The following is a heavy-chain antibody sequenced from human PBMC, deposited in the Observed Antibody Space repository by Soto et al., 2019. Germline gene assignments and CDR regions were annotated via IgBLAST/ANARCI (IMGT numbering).Heavy chain of an antibody. Sequence: ASVKVSCKASGYTFTSYGISWVRQAPGQGLEWMGWISAYNGNTNYAQKLQGRVTMTTDTSTSTAYMELRSLRSDDTAVYYCAREVEAAAGTVLGDVVYYYYGMDVWGQGTTVTVSS. CDR2: ISAYNGNT. CDR1: GYTFTSYG. D-gene: IGHD6-13*01. CDR3: AREVEAAAGTVLGDVVYYYYGMDV. J-gene: IGHJ6*02. V-gene: IGHV1-18*01.